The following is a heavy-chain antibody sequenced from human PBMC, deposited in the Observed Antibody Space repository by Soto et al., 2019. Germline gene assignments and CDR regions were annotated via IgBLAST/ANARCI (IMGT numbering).Heavy chain of an antibody. D-gene: IGHD6-19*01. CDR2: ISSNGGST. Sequence: EVQLVESGGGLVQPGGSLRLSCSASGFTFSSYAMHWVRQAPGKGLEYVSAISSNGGSTYYADSVKGRFTISRDNSKNTLYLHMSSLRDEDTAVYYCGKGGDSAVAGTRPLFDYWGQGTLVTVSS. V-gene: IGHV3-64D*06. CDR1: GFTFSSYA. CDR3: GKGGDSAVAGTRPLFDY. J-gene: IGHJ4*02.